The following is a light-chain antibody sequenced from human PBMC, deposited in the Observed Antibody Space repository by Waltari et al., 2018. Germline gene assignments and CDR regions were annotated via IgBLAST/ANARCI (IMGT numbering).Light chain of an antibody. CDR1: QSVRKY. CDR3: QKYESLPAT. Sequence: EIALTQSPGTLSLSPGERATLSCSASQSVRKYLTWYQQRPGQAPRLLIYDASTRATGIPDRFSGSGFGTDFSLTISRLEPEDFAVYYCQKYESLPATFGQGTKVEIK. V-gene: IGKV3-20*01. J-gene: IGKJ1*01. CDR2: DAS.